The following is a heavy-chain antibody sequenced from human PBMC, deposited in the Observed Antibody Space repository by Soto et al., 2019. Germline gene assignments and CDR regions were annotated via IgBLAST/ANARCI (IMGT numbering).Heavy chain of an antibody. V-gene: IGHV5-51*01. J-gene: IGHJ6*02. Sequence: GESLKISCKGSGYSFTSYWIGWVRQMPGKGLEGMGIIYPGDSVTRYSPCFQVQVTISADKWISTAYLQWCSLEASDTTMYYCASPSRDGYPYGMGVWDQGTTVTVAS. CDR2: IYPGDSVT. D-gene: IGHD5-12*01. CDR3: ASPSRDGYPYGMGV. CDR1: GYSFTSYW.